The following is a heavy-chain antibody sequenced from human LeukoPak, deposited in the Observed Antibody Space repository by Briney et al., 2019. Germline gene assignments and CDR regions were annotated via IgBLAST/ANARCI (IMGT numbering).Heavy chain of an antibody. J-gene: IGHJ5*02. V-gene: IGHV1-69*13. D-gene: IGHD2-15*01. CDR1: GGTFSSYA. Sequence: SVKVSCKASGGTFSSYAISWVRQAPGQGLEWMGGIIPIFGTANYARKFQGRVTITADESTSTAYMELSSLRSEDTAVYYCASGDPVAAGWFDPWGQGTLVTVSS. CDR3: ASGDPVAAGWFDP. CDR2: IIPIFGTA.